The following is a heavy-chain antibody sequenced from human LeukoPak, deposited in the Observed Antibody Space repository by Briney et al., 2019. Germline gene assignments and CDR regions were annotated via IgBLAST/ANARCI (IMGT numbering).Heavy chain of an antibody. CDR1: GGSISSYY. CDR2: ISYSGTT. Sequence: PSETLSLTCTVPGGSISSYYWNWIRQPPGKGLEWIGYISYSGTTNYNPSLKSRVTISVDTSKKQFSLELTSATAADTAVYYCARGDDYKSTLFDYWGREPWSPSPQ. CDR3: ARGDDYKSTLFDY. D-gene: IGHD5-12*01. J-gene: IGHJ4*02. V-gene: IGHV4-59*01.